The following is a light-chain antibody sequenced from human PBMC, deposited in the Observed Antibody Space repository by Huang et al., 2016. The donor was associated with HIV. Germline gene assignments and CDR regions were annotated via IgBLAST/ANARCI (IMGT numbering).Light chain of an antibody. CDR1: QGITNS. CDR3: QQYYTTPWT. V-gene: IGKV1-NL1*01. CDR2: GAS. J-gene: IGKJ1*01. Sequence: DIHMTQSPSSLSASVGDRVTITCRASQGITNSLAWYQQKPGEAPKLLLYGASSLESGVPSRFSDSGAGTDYTLTISSLRPEDCATYYCQQYYTTPWTFGQGTKVEIK.